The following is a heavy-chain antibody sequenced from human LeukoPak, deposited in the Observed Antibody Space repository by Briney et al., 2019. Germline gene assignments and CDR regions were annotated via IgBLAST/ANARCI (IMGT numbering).Heavy chain of an antibody. CDR3: AKSGGYGLIDY. CDR2: IYSSGST. CDR1: GASISGSGYY. J-gene: IGHJ4*02. Sequence: SSETLSLTCTVSGASISGSGYYWGWIRQPPGKGLEWIGGIYSSGSTYYNASLQSRVTISIETSKNQISLRLNSVTAADTAMYYCAKSGGYGLIDYWGQGTLVTVSS. V-gene: IGHV4-39*01. D-gene: IGHD1-26*01.